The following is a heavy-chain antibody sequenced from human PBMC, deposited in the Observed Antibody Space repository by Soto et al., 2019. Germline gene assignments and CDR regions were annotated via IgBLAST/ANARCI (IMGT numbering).Heavy chain of an antibody. CDR3: ARDAAEINSYYIDF. CDR2: VNRRGVT. Sequence: GGSLRLSCAASGFDFSSHDMNWVRQAPGKGLEWIAYVNRRGVTHYADSVEGRFTISRDNAQNSLFLQMLSLRDEDTAVYYCARDAAEINSYYIDFWGQGALVTVSS. V-gene: IGHV3-48*02. D-gene: IGHD3-16*01. CDR1: GFDFSSHD. J-gene: IGHJ4*02.